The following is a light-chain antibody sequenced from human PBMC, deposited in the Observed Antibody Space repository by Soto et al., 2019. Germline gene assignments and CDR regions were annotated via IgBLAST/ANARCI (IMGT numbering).Light chain of an antibody. J-gene: IGLJ1*01. CDR1: SSDVGAYDS. CDR3: CSSAPESTYV. Sequence: QSVLAQPASVSGSPGQSITISCTGTSSDVGAYDSVSWYQQHPHKAPQLIIYKGTQRPSGVSNRFSGSTSGNAASPTISGLQADDEADYFCCSSAPESTYVCGTGTKVTVL. V-gene: IGLV2-23*01. CDR2: KGT.